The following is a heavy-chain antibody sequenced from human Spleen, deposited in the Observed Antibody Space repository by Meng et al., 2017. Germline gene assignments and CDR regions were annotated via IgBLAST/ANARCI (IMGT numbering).Heavy chain of an antibody. Sequence: RPQQWGVVLLKPSETLFLTCFLSGGSFSDYYWSWIRQPPGKGLEWIGEINHSGSTNYNPSLESRATISVDTSQNNLSLKLSSVTAADSAVYYCARGPTTMAHDFDYWGQGTLVTVSS. CDR2: INHSGST. D-gene: IGHD4-11*01. CDR1: GGSFSDYY. V-gene: IGHV4-34*01. CDR3: ARGPTTMAHDFDY. J-gene: IGHJ4*02.